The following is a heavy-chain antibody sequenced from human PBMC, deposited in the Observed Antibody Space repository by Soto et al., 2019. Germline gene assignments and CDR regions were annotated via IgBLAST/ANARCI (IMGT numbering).Heavy chain of an antibody. CDR2: IYYSGST. D-gene: IGHD3-16*02. Sequence: QVQLQESGPGLVKPSETLSLTCSVSGGSISSYYWSWIRQPPGKGLEWIGYIYYSGSTNYNPSLKSRVTISVDTSKNQFSLKLSSVTAADTAVYYCARSRRLGELSFRYWGQGTLVTVSS. CDR3: ARSRRLGELSFRY. V-gene: IGHV4-59*01. CDR1: GGSISSYY. J-gene: IGHJ4*02.